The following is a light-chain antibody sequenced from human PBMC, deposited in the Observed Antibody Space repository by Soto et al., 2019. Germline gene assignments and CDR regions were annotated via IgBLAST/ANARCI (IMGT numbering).Light chain of an antibody. CDR2: DVN. CDR3: SAPSAGSNKML. J-gene: IGLJ2*01. V-gene: IGLV2-8*01. Sequence: QSALTQPPSASGSPGQSVTISCTGTSSDVGGYNSVSWYQQHPGKAPKLMIYDVNKRPSGVPDRFSGSKSGNTASLTVSGLQTEDEADYYCSAPSAGSNKMLFGRGTQLTVL. CDR1: SSDVGGYNS.